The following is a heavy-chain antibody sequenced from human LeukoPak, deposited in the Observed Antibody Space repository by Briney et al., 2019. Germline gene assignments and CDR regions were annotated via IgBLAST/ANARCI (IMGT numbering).Heavy chain of an antibody. CDR3: AREVASSGWYPGY. Sequence: GASVKVSCKASGYTFTGYYMHWVRQAPGQGLEWMGWINPNSGGTNYAQKFQGRVTMTRDTSISTAYMELSRLRSDDTAVYYCAREVASSGWYPGYWGQGTLVTVSS. V-gene: IGHV1-2*02. J-gene: IGHJ4*02. D-gene: IGHD6-19*01. CDR2: INPNSGGT. CDR1: GYTFTGYY.